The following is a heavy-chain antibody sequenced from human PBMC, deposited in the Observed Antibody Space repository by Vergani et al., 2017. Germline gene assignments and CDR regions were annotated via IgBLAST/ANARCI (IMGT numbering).Heavy chain of an antibody. Sequence: QVTLKESGPVLVKPTETLTLTCTVSGFSLSNARMGVSWIRQPPGKALEWLAHIFSNDEKSYSTSLKSRLTTSKDTSKSQVVLTMTNMDPVDTAPYYCARIPGPDYDFWSGSITFDPWGQGTLVTVSS. V-gene: IGHV2-26*01. CDR1: GFSLSNARMG. CDR2: IFSNDEK. J-gene: IGHJ5*02. D-gene: IGHD3-3*01. CDR3: ARIPGPDYDFWSGSITFDP.